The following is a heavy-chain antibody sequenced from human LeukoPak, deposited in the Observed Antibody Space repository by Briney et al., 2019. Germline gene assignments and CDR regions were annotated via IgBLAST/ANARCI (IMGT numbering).Heavy chain of an antibody. D-gene: IGHD1-26*01. Sequence: GEPLKISCKGSGYSFTNYWIGWVRQMPGKGLGWMGIIYPGDSDTKSRPSFQGQVTISADKSITTAYLQWSSLKASDTAMYYCARYSGSYSKSFDSWGQGTLLTVSS. V-gene: IGHV5-51*01. CDR2: IYPGDSDT. CDR3: ARYSGSYSKSFDS. J-gene: IGHJ4*02. CDR1: GYSFTNYW.